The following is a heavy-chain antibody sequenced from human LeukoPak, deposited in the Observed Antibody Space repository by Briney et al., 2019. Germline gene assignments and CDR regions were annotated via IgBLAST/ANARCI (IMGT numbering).Heavy chain of an antibody. CDR1: GGAITSNSYS. CDR2: LSHAGTN. J-gene: IGHJ4*02. V-gene: IGHV4-39*01. CDR3: ARLRGGVQLWGD. D-gene: IGHD5-18*01. Sequence: SETLSLTCTVSGGAITSNSYSWRWIRQPPGKGLQWIVTLSHAGTNYYNPSLKSRVTMPVDRSKNQLSLKLTSVTATDTAVYYSARLRGGVQLWGDWGQGTLVTVSS.